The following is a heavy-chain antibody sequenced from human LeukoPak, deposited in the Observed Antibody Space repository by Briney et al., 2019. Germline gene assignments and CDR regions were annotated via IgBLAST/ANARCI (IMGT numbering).Heavy chain of an antibody. V-gene: IGHV4-61*02. CDR1: GGSISSGSYY. CDR2: IYTSGST. J-gene: IGHJ2*01. Sequence: SQTLSLTCTVSGGSISSGSYYWSWIRQPAGKGQEWIGRIYTSGSTNYNPSLKSRVTISVDTSKNQFSLKLSSVTAADTAVYYCARETGGYCSGGSCSPLYWYFDLWGRGTLVTVSS. D-gene: IGHD2-15*01. CDR3: ARETGGYCSGGSCSPLYWYFDL.